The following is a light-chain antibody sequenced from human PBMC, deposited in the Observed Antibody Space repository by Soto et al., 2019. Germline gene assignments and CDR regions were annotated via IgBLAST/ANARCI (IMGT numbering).Light chain of an antibody. V-gene: IGKV1-5*01. Sequence: DIQMTQSPSSLSPSVGDGFTITCRASRSISDWLAWYQQKPGKAPELLIFDASNLKSGVSSRFSGSGSETEFTLTISRLQPDDVATYYCLQYSSHSWTFGQGTKVDIK. CDR3: LQYSSHSWT. CDR2: DAS. J-gene: IGKJ1*01. CDR1: RSISDW.